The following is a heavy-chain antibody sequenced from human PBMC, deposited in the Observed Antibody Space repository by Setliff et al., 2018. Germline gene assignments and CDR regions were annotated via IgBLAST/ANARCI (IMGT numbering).Heavy chain of an antibody. J-gene: IGHJ4*02. D-gene: IGHD2-15*01. CDR3: ARGLNSVSWTFAY. V-gene: IGHV4-4*08. CDR2: IQTSGTT. CDR1: GGSISRYH. Sequence: PSETLSLTCTVSGGSISRYHWSWIRQPPGKGLEWIGYIQTSGTTNYNPSLKSRVAISIDTSKNQFSLKVNSVTAADTAIYYCARGLNSVSWTFAYWGQGSLVTVSS.